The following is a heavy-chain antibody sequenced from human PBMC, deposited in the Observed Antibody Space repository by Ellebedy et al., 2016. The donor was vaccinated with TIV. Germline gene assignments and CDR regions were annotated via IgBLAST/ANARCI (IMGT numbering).Heavy chain of an antibody. CDR2: ISGSGGST. CDR3: EKRPGKGHGGNPGVLDY. Sequence: GESLKISCAASGFTFSSYAMSWVRQAPGKGLELVSAISGSGGSTYYADSVKGRFTISRDNSKNTLYLRMNSLRAEDTAVYYCEKRPGKGHGGNPGVLDYWGQGTLVTVSS. D-gene: IGHD4-23*01. V-gene: IGHV3-23*01. J-gene: IGHJ4*02. CDR1: GFTFSSYA.